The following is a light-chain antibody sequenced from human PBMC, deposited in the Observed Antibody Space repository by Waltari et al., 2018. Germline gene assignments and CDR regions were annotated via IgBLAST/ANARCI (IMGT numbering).Light chain of an antibody. CDR3: QQYNDWPPWT. CDR1: QSISGD. J-gene: IGKJ1*01. CDR2: GAS. Sequence: EIVMTQSPATLSVSPGERVTLPCRASQSISGDLAWYQQKPGQAPRLLVYGASTRATGIPARFSGSGSGTEFTLTISSLQSEDFAVYYCQQYNDWPPWTFGLGTKVEIK. V-gene: IGKV3-15*01.